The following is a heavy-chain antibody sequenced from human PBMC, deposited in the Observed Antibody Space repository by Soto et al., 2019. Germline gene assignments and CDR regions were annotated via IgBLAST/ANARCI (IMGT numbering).Heavy chain of an antibody. Sequence: GESLKRSGKGCGYTFTNYWIGWVRQMPGKGPEWMGIIYPGDSDTKYNPSFQGQVTISADKSITTTYLQWSSLKAADTAIYYCARDGLTAFGMIPPWDVDVWGQGTTVTVSS. CDR3: ARDGLTAFGMIPPWDVDV. CDR1: GYTFTNYW. CDR2: IYPGDSDT. J-gene: IGHJ6*02. D-gene: IGHD3-3*01. V-gene: IGHV5-51*01.